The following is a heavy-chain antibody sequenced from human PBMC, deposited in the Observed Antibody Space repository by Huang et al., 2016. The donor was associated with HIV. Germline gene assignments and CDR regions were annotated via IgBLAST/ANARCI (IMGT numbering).Heavy chain of an antibody. CDR2: IYYIGKG. Sequence: QLQLQESGPGLVKPSETLSLTCTVSGGSISSSSYYWGWIRQSPGKGLEWIGSIYYIGKGYDNPSRKSRVTMSVDRSSNQFSLKMHSVTAADTAVYYCASRTTVTTTSNYHYFYMDVWGKGTTVIVSS. CDR3: ASRTTVTTTSNYHYFYMDV. J-gene: IGHJ6*03. V-gene: IGHV4-39*01. CDR1: GGSISSSSYY. D-gene: IGHD4-17*01.